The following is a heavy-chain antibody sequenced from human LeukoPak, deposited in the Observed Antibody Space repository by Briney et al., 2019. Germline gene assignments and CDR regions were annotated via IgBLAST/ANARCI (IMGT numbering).Heavy chain of an antibody. J-gene: IGHJ4*02. D-gene: IGHD2-15*01. Sequence: PSETLSLTCAVYGESLNSYYWSWVRQPPGEGLEWIGEIYESGTTKYNPSLKSRVAISMVPSKQQFPLRLSSVTAADTAVYYCARGAWATRLASWGLGTPVIVSS. CDR1: GESLNSYY. CDR3: ARGAWATRLAS. V-gene: IGHV4-34*01. CDR2: IYESGTT.